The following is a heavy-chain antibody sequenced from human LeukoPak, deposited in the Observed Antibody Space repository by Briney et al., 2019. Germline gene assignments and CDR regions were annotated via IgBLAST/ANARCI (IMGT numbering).Heavy chain of an antibody. V-gene: IGHV3-30-3*01. Sequence: QPGGSLRLSCAASGFTFSSYAMHWVRQAPVKGLEWVAVISYDGSNKYYADSVKGRFTISRDNSKNTLYLQMNSLRAEDTAVYYCARALYGDYAHWGQGTLVTVSS. J-gene: IGHJ4*02. CDR1: GFTFSSYA. CDR3: ARALYGDYAH. D-gene: IGHD4-17*01. CDR2: ISYDGSNK.